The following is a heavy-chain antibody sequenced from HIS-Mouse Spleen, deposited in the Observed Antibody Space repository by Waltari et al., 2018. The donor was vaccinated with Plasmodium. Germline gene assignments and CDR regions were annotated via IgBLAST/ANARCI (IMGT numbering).Heavy chain of an antibody. Sequence: QLQLQESGPGLVKPSETLSLTCTVPRGSISSSSYYLGWIRQPPGTGLEWIGSIYYSGSTYYNPSLKSRVTISVDTSKNQFSLKLSSVTAADTAVYYCARDRITGTSYFDYWGQGTLVTVSS. CDR1: RGSISSSSYY. J-gene: IGHJ4*02. CDR3: ARDRITGTSYFDY. V-gene: IGHV4-39*07. CDR2: IYYSGST. D-gene: IGHD1-7*01.